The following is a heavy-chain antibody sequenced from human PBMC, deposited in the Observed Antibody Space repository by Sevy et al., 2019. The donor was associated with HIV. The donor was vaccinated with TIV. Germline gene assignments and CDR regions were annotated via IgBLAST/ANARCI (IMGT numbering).Heavy chain of an antibody. D-gene: IGHD1-26*01. CDR1: GFIFDDYG. Sequence: GGSLRLSCATSGFIFDDYGIHWVRQTPGKGLEWVAFIRDDGSKRYYADSVKGRFTISRDNSKNTVYMEMNSLRAEDTAVYYCARDLSGSRDYWGQGTLVTVSS. CDR3: ARDLSGSRDY. CDR2: IRDDGSKR. J-gene: IGHJ4*02. V-gene: IGHV3-30*02.